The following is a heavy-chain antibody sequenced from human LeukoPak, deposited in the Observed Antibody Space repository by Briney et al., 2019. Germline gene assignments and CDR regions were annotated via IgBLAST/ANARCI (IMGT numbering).Heavy chain of an antibody. CDR3: ARRTLGYCSSTSCYDRCRWVLCRNWFDP. D-gene: IGHD2-2*01. CDR2: IYYSGSA. V-gene: IGHV4-39*07. J-gene: IGHJ5*02. CDR1: GDSISSSSHY. Sequence: PSETLSLTCTVSGDSISSSSHYWGWIRQPPGTGLEWIGSIYYSGSALYNPSLKSRVTISADASKNQFSLRLSSVTAADTAVYYCARRTLGYCSSTSCYDRCRWVLCRNWFDPWGQGTLVTVSS.